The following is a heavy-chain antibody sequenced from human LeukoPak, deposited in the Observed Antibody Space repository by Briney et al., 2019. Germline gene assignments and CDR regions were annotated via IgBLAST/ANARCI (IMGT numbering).Heavy chain of an antibody. CDR1: GGSISSYY. Sequence: PSETLSLTCTVSGGSISSYYWSWIRQPPGKGLERIGYIYYSGSTNYNPSLKSRVTISVDTSKNQFSLKLSSVTAADTAVYYCARTDTAMVKGTYYYYGMDVWGQGTTVTVSS. CDR2: IYYSGST. V-gene: IGHV4-59*08. CDR3: ARTDTAMVKGTYYYYGMDV. J-gene: IGHJ6*02. D-gene: IGHD5-18*01.